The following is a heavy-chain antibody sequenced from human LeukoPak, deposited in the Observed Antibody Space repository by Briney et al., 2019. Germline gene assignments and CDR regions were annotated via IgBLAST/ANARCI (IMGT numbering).Heavy chain of an antibody. D-gene: IGHD3-10*01. Sequence: SVKVSCKASGGTFSSYAISWVRQAPGQQLEWMGGIIPIFGTANYAQKFQGRVTITADKSTSTAYMELSSLRSEDTAVYYCARVGITMVRGANNWIDPWGQGTLVTVSS. CDR2: IIPIFGTA. J-gene: IGHJ5*02. V-gene: IGHV1-69*06. CDR3: ARVGITMVRGANNWIDP. CDR1: GGTFSSYA.